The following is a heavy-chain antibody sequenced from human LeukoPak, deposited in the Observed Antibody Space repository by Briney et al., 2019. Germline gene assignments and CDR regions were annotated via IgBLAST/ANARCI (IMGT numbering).Heavy chain of an antibody. J-gene: IGHJ4*02. D-gene: IGHD1-1*01. CDR2: INGDGSNV. CDR3: VKRWTGTTIGQQDY. Sequence: GGSLRLSCAASGFTFSDYYMHWVRQAPGKGLVWVSHINGDGSNVNYADSVKGRFTISRDNAKNTLYLQMNSLRAEDMAVYYCVKRWTGTTIGQQDYWGQGTLVTVSS. CDR1: GFTFSDYY. V-gene: IGHV3-74*01.